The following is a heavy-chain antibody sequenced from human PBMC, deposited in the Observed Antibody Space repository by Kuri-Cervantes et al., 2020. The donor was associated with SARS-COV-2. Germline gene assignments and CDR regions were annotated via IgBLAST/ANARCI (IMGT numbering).Heavy chain of an antibody. V-gene: IGHV4-59*08. Sequence: SETLSLTCTVSGGSITSHYWNWIRQSPGRGLEWIGYIYHSGSTYYNPSLKSRVTISVDTSKNQFSLKLSSVTAADTAVYYCARGAASITMIVVVGNFDYWGQGTLVTVSS. CDR3: ARGAASITMIVVVGNFDY. D-gene: IGHD3-22*01. CDR2: IYHSGST. CDR1: GGSITSHY. J-gene: IGHJ4*02.